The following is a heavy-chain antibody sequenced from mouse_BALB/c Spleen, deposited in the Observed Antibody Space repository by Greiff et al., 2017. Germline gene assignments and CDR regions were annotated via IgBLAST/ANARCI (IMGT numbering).Heavy chain of an antibody. Sequence: QVQLQQSGAELVRPGTSVKVSCKASGYAFTNYLIEWVKQRPGQGLEWIGVINPGSGGTNYNEKFKGKATLTADKSSSTAYMQLSSLTSDDSAVYFSTSSTMVTSVDYWGPGTTLTVSS. CDR3: TSSTMVTSVDY. CDR1: GYAFTNYL. D-gene: IGHD2-2*01. V-gene: IGHV1-54*01. CDR2: INPGSGGT. J-gene: IGHJ2*01.